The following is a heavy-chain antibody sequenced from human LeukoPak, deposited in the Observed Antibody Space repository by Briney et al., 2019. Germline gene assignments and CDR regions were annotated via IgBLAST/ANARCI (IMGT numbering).Heavy chain of an antibody. V-gene: IGHV4-34*01. D-gene: IGHD2-2*01. J-gene: IGHJ5*02. CDR2: INARGDT. CDR1: GWSFNDYY. CDR3: ARGQVPAARGYNWFDP. Sequence: PSETLSLTCAVYGWSFNDYYWNWIRQPPGKGLEWIGEINARGDTNFNPSLKSRVTIPVDTSKSQFSLRLTSMIAADTAVYYCARGQVPAARGYNWFDPWGQGTLVTVS.